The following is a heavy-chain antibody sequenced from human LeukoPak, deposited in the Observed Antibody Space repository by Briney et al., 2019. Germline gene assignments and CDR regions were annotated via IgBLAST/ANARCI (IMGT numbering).Heavy chain of an antibody. Sequence: GESLKISCKGSGYSFTSYWIGWVRQMPGKGLEWMGIIYPGGSDTRYSPSFQGQVTISADKSISTAYLQWSSLKASDTAMYYCAKLIGYCSSTSCYSGDNWFDPWGQGTLVTVSS. CDR2: IYPGGSDT. D-gene: IGHD2-2*02. J-gene: IGHJ5*02. CDR1: GYSFTSYW. CDR3: AKLIGYCSSTSCYSGDNWFDP. V-gene: IGHV5-51*01.